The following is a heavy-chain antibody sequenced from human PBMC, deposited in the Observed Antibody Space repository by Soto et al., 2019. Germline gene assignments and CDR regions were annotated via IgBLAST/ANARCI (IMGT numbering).Heavy chain of an antibody. J-gene: IGHJ4*02. Sequence: TGGSLRLSCAASGFTFSNAWMNWVRQAPGKGLEWVGRIKSKTDGGTTDYAAPVKGRFTISRDDSKNTLYLQMNSLKTEDTAVYYCTTEVTMIVVVTPGVDYWGQGTLVTVSS. V-gene: IGHV3-15*07. CDR3: TTEVTMIVVVTPGVDY. CDR2: IKSKTDGGTT. D-gene: IGHD3-22*01. CDR1: GFTFSNAW.